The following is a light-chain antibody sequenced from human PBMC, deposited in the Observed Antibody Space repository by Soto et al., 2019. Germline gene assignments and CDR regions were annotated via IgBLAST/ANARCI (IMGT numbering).Light chain of an antibody. CDR3: QSYNDWPFS. CDR1: ESLSTY. Sequence: ERVMTQAPAALSVSPGERVTLSCRASESLSTYLAWYQHKPGQAPRLLIYGASTKATGIPARFSGSGSATDFTLTISSLQSEDFAVYYCQSYNDWPFSFGHGTKVDIK. CDR2: GAS. J-gene: IGKJ2*01. V-gene: IGKV3-15*01.